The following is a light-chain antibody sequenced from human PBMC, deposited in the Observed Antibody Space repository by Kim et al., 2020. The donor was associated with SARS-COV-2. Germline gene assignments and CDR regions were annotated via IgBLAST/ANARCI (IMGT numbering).Light chain of an antibody. J-gene: IGKJ1*01. CDR1: QTINYQ. CDR3: QQSNDWPPLT. Sequence: SPGESATLSCRASQTINYQLVWYQQKPGQAPRLLIYDATTRATGIPARFIGSGSETDFTLTISSLQSEDFAVYYCQQSNDWPPLTFGQGTKVDIK. CDR2: DAT. V-gene: IGKV3-15*01.